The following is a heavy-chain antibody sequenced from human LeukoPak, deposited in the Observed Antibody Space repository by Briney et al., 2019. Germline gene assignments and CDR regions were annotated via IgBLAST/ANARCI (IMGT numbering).Heavy chain of an antibody. CDR2: ISYDGSNK. V-gene: IGHV3-30*18. J-gene: IGHJ4*02. D-gene: IGHD1-26*01. Sequence: QSGGSLRLSCAASEFTFSSYGMHWVRQAPGKGLEWVAVISYDGSNKYYADSVKGRFTISRDNSKNTLYLQMNSLRAEDTAVYYCAKEWGSGGSYYSIFDYWGQGTLVTVSS. CDR1: EFTFSSYG. CDR3: AKEWGSGGSYYSIFDY.